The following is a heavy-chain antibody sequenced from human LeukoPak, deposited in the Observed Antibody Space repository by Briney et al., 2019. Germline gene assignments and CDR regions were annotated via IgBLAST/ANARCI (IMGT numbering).Heavy chain of an antibody. Sequence: SETLSLTCTVSGGSISSSSYYWGWIRQPAGKGLEWIGSIYYSGSTYYNPSLKSRVTISVDRSKNQFSLKLSSVTAADTAVYYCARAHTVTPVFDSWGQGTLVTVSS. CDR2: IYYSGST. CDR1: GGSISSSSYY. J-gene: IGHJ4*02. V-gene: IGHV4-39*07. CDR3: ARAHTVTPVFDS. D-gene: IGHD4-17*01.